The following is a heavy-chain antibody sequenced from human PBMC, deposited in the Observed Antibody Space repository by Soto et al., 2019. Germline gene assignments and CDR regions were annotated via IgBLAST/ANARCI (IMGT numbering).Heavy chain of an antibody. V-gene: IGHV4-59*01. CDR1: GGSIRSYY. J-gene: IGHJ4*02. Sequence: XETLSLTCTVSGGSIRSYYWTWIRQPPGKGLEWLGYIFYSGSTFYNPPLKSRVTISIHTSKSQFSLQLTSVTAADTAVYYCARGAADTAMVDYWGQGTLVTVSS. CDR2: IFYSGST. D-gene: IGHD5-18*01. CDR3: ARGAADTAMVDY.